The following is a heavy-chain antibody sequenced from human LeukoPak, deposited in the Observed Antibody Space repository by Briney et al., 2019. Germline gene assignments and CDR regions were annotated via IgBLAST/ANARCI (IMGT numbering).Heavy chain of an antibody. Sequence: SETLSLTCTVSGGSISTYFWSWIRQPPGKGLEWIGYVFYSGSTNYNPSLKSRVTISVDASKNQFSLKLSSVTAADTAVYYCASLTTVTQGNFDYWGQGTLVTVSS. V-gene: IGHV4-59*08. J-gene: IGHJ4*02. CDR3: ASLTTVTQGNFDY. CDR2: VFYSGST. D-gene: IGHD4-17*01. CDR1: GGSISTYF.